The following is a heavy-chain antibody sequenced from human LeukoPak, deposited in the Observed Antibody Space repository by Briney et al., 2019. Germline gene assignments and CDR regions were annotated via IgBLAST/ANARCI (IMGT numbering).Heavy chain of an antibody. CDR3: ARGGGDYGDNSESDAFDI. CDR2: ISSRRNSI. Sequence: GGSLRLSCAASRFTFSSFSMHWVRQAPGKGLEWVSCISSRRNSIYYAASVKGRFTISRDNVKNSLYLQMNSLRAEDTAVYYCARGGGDYGDNSESDAFDIWGQGTMVTVSS. CDR1: RFTFSSFS. J-gene: IGHJ3*02. V-gene: IGHV3-21*01. D-gene: IGHD4-23*01.